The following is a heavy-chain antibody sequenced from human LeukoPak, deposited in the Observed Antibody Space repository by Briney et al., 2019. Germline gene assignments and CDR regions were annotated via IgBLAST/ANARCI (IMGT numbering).Heavy chain of an antibody. Sequence: GGSLRLSCAASGFTFSSYSMNWVRQAPGKGLEWVSYISSSSSTIYYADSVKGRFTISRDNSKNTLYLQMNSLRAEDTAVYYCAKDPHYDSSGYYYFDYWGQGTLVTVSS. J-gene: IGHJ4*02. V-gene: IGHV3-48*01. D-gene: IGHD3-22*01. CDR1: GFTFSSYS. CDR3: AKDPHYDSSGYYYFDY. CDR2: ISSSSSTI.